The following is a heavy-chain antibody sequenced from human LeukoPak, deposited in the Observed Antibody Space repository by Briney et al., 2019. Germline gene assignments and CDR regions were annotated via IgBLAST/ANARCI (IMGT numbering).Heavy chain of an antibody. CDR2: ISHDGNNK. J-gene: IGHJ4*02. Sequence: GGSLRLSCAASGFTFSSYGMHWVRQAPGKGLEWLTVISHDGNNKYYADSVKGRFTISRDNSKNTLYLQMNSLRAEDTAVYYCAKDYSNYYDNTGYWGQGTLVTVSS. CDR3: AKDYSNYYDNTGY. V-gene: IGHV3-30*18. CDR1: GFTFSSYG. D-gene: IGHD3-22*01.